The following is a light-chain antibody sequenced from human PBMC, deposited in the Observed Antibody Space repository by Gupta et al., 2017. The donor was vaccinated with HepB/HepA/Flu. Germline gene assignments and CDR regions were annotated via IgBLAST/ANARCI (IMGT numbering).Light chain of an antibody. CDR1: SSDVGSYNL. Sequence: QSALPQPASVSGSPCQSITISCTGTSSDVGSYNLVSWYQQHPGKAPKLMIYEVSKRPAGVSNRFSGSKSGNTASLTISGLQAEDEADYYCCSYAGSSTWVFGGGTKLTVL. CDR3: CSYAGSSTWV. CDR2: EVS. J-gene: IGLJ3*02. V-gene: IGLV2-23*02.